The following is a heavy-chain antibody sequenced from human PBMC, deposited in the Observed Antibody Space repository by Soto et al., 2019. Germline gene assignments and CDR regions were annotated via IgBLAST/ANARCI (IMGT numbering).Heavy chain of an antibody. Sequence: PVVSLRLSWAAAECTFSSYGMHWVRQAPGKGLEWVAVIWYDGSNKYYADSVKGRLTISRDNAKNSLSVQVNSLRAEDTAVYYCARGTNAAPGLEYWGQGILVTVSS. V-gene: IGHV3-33*03. CDR2: IWYDGSNK. D-gene: IGHD1-1*01. J-gene: IGHJ4*02. CDR1: ECTFSSYG. CDR3: ARGTNAAPGLEY.